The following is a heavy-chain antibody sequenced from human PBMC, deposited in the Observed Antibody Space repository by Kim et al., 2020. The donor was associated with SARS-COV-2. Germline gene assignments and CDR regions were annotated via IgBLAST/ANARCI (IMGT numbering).Heavy chain of an antibody. D-gene: IGHD3-3*01. CDR1: GGSISSSSYY. J-gene: IGHJ4*02. CDR2: IYYSGST. V-gene: IGHV4-39*01. CDR3: ASYDFWSGYTNNYFDY. Sequence: SETLSLTCTVSGGSISSSSYYWGWIRQPPGKGLEWIGSIYYSGSTYYNPSLKSRVTISVDTSKNQFSLKLSSVTAADTAVYYCASYDFWSGYTNNYFDYWGQGTLVTVSS.